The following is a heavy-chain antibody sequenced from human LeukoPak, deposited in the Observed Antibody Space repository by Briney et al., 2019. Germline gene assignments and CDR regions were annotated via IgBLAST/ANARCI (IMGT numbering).Heavy chain of an antibody. CDR1: GFTFSKDD. CDR3: ARDRGYSYGYGLDY. Sequence: GGSLRLSCAASGFTFSKDDFHWVRQAPGKGLEWVAAIGVTGDTYYADSVKGRFTISRDNSKNTLYLQMNSLRAEDTAVYYCARDRGYSYGYGLDYWGQGTLVTVSS. CDR2: IGVTGDT. V-gene: IGHV3-13*01. D-gene: IGHD5-18*01. J-gene: IGHJ4*02.